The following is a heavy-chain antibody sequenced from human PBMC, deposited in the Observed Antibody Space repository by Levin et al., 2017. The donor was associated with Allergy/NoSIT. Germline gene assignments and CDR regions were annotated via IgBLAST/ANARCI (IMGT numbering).Heavy chain of an antibody. Sequence: GGSLRLSCAASGFIFGSYWMNWVRQAPGKGLVWVSRISSDGRRTTYADSVRGRFTISRDNDKNTVHLQMNSLRVDDTAVYYCARGCISDYCPTLLWGLGTLVTVSS. V-gene: IGHV3-74*01. CDR2: ISSDGRRT. CDR3: ARGCISDYCPTLL. D-gene: IGHD4-17*01. CDR1: GFIFGSYW. J-gene: IGHJ4*02.